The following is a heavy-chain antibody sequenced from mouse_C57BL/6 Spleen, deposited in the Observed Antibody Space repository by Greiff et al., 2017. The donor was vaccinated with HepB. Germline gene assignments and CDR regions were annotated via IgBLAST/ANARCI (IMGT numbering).Heavy chain of an antibody. CDR1: GYTFTSYW. D-gene: IGHD2-4*01. Sequence: VQLQQSGAELVMPGASVKLSCKASGYTFTSYWMHWVKQRPGQGLEWIGEIDPSDSYTNYNQKFKGKSTLTVDKSSSTAYMQLSSLTSEDSAVYYCARRNYDYNYAMDYWGQGTSVTVSS. J-gene: IGHJ4*01. V-gene: IGHV1-69*01. CDR3: ARRNYDYNYAMDY. CDR2: IDPSDSYT.